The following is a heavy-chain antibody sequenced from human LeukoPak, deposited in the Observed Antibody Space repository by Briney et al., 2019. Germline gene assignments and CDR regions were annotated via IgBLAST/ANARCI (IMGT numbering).Heavy chain of an antibody. CDR3: ARGRAALDY. CDR1: GFTFSTFA. D-gene: IGHD2-15*01. V-gene: IGHV3-7*01. J-gene: IGHJ4*02. Sequence: GGSLRLSCAAAGFTFSTFAMIWVRQAPGKGLEWVANIKQDGSEKYYVDSVKGRFTISRDNAKNSLYLQMNSLRAEDTAVYYCARGRAALDYWGQGTLVTVSS. CDR2: IKQDGSEK.